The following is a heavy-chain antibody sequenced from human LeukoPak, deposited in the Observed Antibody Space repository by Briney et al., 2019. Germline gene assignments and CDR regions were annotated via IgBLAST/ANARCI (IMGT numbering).Heavy chain of an antibody. D-gene: IGHD2/OR15-2a*01. V-gene: IGHV4-59*03. CDR3: AGHHPRNTVDF. J-gene: IGHJ4*02. CDR2: IHYSGST. CDR1: GGSIRSYY. Sequence: PWETLSLTCTVSGGSIRSYYWSWIRQPPGKGLEWIGYIHYSGSTNYNPSLKSRVTISVDTSKNQFSLKLSFVTTADTAVYYCAGHHPRNTVDFWGQGTLVTVSS.